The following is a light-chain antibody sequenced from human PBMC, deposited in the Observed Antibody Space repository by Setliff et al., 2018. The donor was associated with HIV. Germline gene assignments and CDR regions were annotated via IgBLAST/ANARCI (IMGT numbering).Light chain of an antibody. CDR2: EVS. Sequence: QSALTQPASVSGSPGQSITISCTGTSSDIGTYNLVSWYQQYPGKAPKVMIYEVSKRPSGISDRFSGSKSANTASLTISGLQADDEADYYCSSYTSTSTRVFGTGTKVTVL. CDR3: SSYTSTSTRV. J-gene: IGLJ1*01. V-gene: IGLV2-14*02. CDR1: SSDIGTYNL.